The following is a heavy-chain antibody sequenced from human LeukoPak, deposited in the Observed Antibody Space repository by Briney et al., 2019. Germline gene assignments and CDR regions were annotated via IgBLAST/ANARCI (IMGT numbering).Heavy chain of an antibody. CDR3: TRAPPGMTMMTDY. Sequence: ASVKVSCKASGYTFTNYHIAWVRQAPGQGLEWMGWVSTNDGNTVYAQRLQGRVTMTTDTSTSVAYMELRSLTSDDTAVYYCTRAPPGMTMMTDYWGQGTLVTVSS. CDR1: GYTFTNYH. V-gene: IGHV1-18*01. CDR2: VSTNDGNT. D-gene: IGHD3-22*01. J-gene: IGHJ4*02.